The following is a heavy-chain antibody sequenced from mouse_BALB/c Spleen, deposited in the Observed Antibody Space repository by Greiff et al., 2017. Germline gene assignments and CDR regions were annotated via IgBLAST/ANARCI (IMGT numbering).Heavy chain of an antibody. V-gene: IGHV5-17*02. CDR2: ISSGSSTI. CDR1: GFTFSSFG. J-gene: IGHJ4*01. Sequence: EVKLMESGGGLVQPGGSRTLSCAASGFTFSSFGMHWVRQAPEKGLEWVAYISSGSSTIYYADTVKGRFTISRDNPKNTLFLQMTSLRSEDTAMYYCARSGGAMDYWGQGTSVTVSS. CDR3: ARSGGAMDY.